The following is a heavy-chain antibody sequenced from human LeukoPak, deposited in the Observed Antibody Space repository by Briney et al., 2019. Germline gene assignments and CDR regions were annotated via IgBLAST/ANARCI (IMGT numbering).Heavy chain of an antibody. Sequence: PGGSLRLPCAASGFTFSSYAMSWVRQAPGKGLEWVSAISGNGGSTYYADSVKGRFTISRDNSKNTLYLQMNSLRAEDTAVYYCAKALTYYYDSHLRNAFDIWGQGTMVTVSS. J-gene: IGHJ3*02. CDR2: ISGNGGST. CDR1: GFTFSSYA. D-gene: IGHD3-22*01. V-gene: IGHV3-23*01. CDR3: AKALTYYYDSHLRNAFDI.